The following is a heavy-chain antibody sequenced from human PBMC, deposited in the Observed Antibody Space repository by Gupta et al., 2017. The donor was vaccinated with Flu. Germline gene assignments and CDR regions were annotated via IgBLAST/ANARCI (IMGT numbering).Heavy chain of an antibody. CDR1: GGSISSGGYY. J-gene: IGHJ3*02. Sequence: QVQLQESGPGLVKPSQTLSLTCTVSGGSISSGGYYWSWIRQHPGKGLEWIGYIYYSGSTYYNPSLKSRVTISVDTSKNQFSLKLSSVTAADTAVYYCAREHYYDSSGYYQNDAFDIWGQGTMVTVSS. CDR3: AREHYYDSSGYYQNDAFDI. V-gene: IGHV4-31*03. D-gene: IGHD3-22*01. CDR2: IYYSGST.